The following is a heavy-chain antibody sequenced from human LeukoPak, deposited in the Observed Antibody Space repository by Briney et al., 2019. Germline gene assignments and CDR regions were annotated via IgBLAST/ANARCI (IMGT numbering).Heavy chain of an antibody. CDR3: ARGQEYSSSWYYITEYFQH. CDR2: MNPNSGNT. D-gene: IGHD6-13*01. V-gene: IGHV1-8*02. Sequence: ASVKVSCKASGYTFTSYDINWVRQATGQGLEWMGWMNPNSGNTGYAQKFQGRVTMTRNTSISTAYMELSSLRSEDTAVYYCARGQEYSSSWYYITEYFQHWGQGTLVTVSS. J-gene: IGHJ1*01. CDR1: GYTFTSYD.